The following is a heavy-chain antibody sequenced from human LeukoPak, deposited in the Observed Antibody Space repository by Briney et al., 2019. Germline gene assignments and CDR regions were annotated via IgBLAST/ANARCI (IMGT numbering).Heavy chain of an antibody. CDR3: AREGDYAPGAFDI. CDR2: ITSDSRYR. CDR1: GFSFSTYN. V-gene: IGHV3-21*01. Sequence: GGSLRLSCEASGFSFSTYNMNWVRQAPGKGLEWISSITSDSRYRYYADSVKGRFTISRDNSKNTLYLQMNSLRAEDTAVYYCAREGDYAPGAFDIWGQGTMVTVSS. D-gene: IGHD3-16*01. J-gene: IGHJ3*02.